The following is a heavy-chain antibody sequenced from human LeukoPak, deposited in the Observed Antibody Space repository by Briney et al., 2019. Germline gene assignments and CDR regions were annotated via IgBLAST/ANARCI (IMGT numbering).Heavy chain of an antibody. Sequence: GSLRLSCAASGFTFSSYGMHWVRQAPGKGLEWVAVISYDGSNKYYADSVKGRFTISRDNSKNTLYLQMNSLRAEDTAVYYCARDRTGYYYDSSGEDDAFDIWGQGTMVTVSS. V-gene: IGHV3-30*03. D-gene: IGHD3-22*01. CDR2: ISYDGSNK. CDR1: GFTFSSYG. J-gene: IGHJ3*02. CDR3: ARDRTGYYYDSSGEDDAFDI.